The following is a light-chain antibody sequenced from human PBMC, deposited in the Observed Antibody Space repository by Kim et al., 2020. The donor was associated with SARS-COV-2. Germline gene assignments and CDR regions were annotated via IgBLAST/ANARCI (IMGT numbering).Light chain of an antibody. CDR1: QDVSSG. Sequence: ASLGDRVTITCRASQDVSSGVAWFQQRPGKAPQCLIYAASSLQSGVPSRFSGSGSGTHFTLTISTLHPEDFATYYCQQYGDYPITFGQGTRLEIK. CDR3: QQYGDYPIT. V-gene: IGKV1D-16*01. J-gene: IGKJ5*01. CDR2: AAS.